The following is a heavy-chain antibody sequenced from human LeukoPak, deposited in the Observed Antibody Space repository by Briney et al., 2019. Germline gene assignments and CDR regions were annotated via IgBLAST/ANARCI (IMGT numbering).Heavy chain of an antibody. J-gene: IGHJ4*02. CDR3: LLEWSTTGGSHFDY. CDR1: GGSFSGYY. D-gene: IGHD3-3*01. CDR2: INHSGST. V-gene: IGHV4-34*01. Sequence: SETLSLTCAVYGGSFSGYYWSWIRQPPGKGLEWIGEINHSGSTNYNPSLKSRVTISVDTSKNQFSLKLSSVTAADTAVYYCLLEWSTTGGSHFDYWGQGTLVTVSS.